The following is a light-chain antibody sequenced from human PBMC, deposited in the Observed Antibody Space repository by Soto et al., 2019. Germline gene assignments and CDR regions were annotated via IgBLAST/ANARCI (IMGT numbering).Light chain of an antibody. Sequence: DIQMTQSPSILSASVGDRVTITCRASQSISTWLAWYQQKPGKAPDLLIYKASSLESGVPSRFSGSGSATEFTLTISSLQPDDFATYCCQPYDSSPLNFGGGTKVEIK. J-gene: IGKJ4*01. V-gene: IGKV1-5*03. CDR3: QPYDSSPLN. CDR2: KAS. CDR1: QSISTW.